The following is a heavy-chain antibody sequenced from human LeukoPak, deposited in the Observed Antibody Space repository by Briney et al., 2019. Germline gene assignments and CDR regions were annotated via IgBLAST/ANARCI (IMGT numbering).Heavy chain of an antibody. CDR3: ARDRMDTGTYFDY. V-gene: IGHV1-18*04. CDR2: ISTYNGNT. CDR1: VYTFNTYG. J-gene: IGHJ4*02. D-gene: IGHD5-18*01. Sequence: ASVKVSCRSSVYTFNTYGITWVRQAPGQGLEWMGWISTYNGNTNYAQKLQGRVTMTTDTSTSTAYMELRSLRSDDTAMYYCARDRMDTGTYFDYWGQGTLVTVSS.